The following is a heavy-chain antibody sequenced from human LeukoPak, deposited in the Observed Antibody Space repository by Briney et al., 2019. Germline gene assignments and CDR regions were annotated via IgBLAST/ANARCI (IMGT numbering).Heavy chain of an antibody. CDR3: ARDTYYDFWSGQHDAFDI. Sequence: SETLSLTCAVYGGSFSGYYWSWIRQPPGMGLEWIGEINHSGSTNYNPSLKSRVTISVDTSKNQFSLKLSSLTAADTAVYYCARDTYYDFWSGQHDAFDIWGQGTMVTVSS. CDR1: GGSFSGYY. V-gene: IGHV4-34*01. J-gene: IGHJ3*02. CDR2: INHSGST. D-gene: IGHD3-3*01.